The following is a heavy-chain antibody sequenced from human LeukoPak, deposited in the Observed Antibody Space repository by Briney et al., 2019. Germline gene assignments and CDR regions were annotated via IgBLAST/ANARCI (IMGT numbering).Heavy chain of an antibody. J-gene: IGHJ6*02. CDR3: VRTAARHSYYYYYYGMDV. V-gene: IGHV4-59*01. Sequence: PSETLSLTCTVSGGSISSYYWSWIRQPPGKGLEWIGYIYYSGSTNYNPSLKSRVTISVDTSKNQFSLKLSSVTAADTAVYYCVRTAARHSYYYYYYGMDVWGQGTTVTVSS. CDR2: IYYSGST. D-gene: IGHD6-6*01. CDR1: GGSISSYY.